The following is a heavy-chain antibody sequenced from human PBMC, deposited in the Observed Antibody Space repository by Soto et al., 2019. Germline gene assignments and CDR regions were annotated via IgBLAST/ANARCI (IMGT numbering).Heavy chain of an antibody. CDR1: GGSFSGYY. J-gene: IGHJ4*02. CDR2: INHSGST. Sequence: SETLSLTCAVYGGSFSGYYWSWIRQPPGKGLEWIGEINHSGSTNYNPSLKSRVTISVDTSKNQFSLKLSSVTAADTAVYYCARAAPRYCSGGSCYSGSAYWGQGTLVTVS. CDR3: ARAAPRYCSGGSCYSGSAY. V-gene: IGHV4-34*01. D-gene: IGHD2-15*01.